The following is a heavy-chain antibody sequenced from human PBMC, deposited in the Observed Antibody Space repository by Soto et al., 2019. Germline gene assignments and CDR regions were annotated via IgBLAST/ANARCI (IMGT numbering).Heavy chain of an antibody. J-gene: IGHJ5*02. Sequence: QVQLVQSGGGVIQPGRSLRLTCAASDFPFSSYSMNWVRQAPGKGLEWVAVISYDGNRIYYADSVKGRFTISRDNAKNTMFLQMSGLRPEDTAVYYCARGLVVTAKGWFDLWGQGTQVTVS. CDR2: ISYDGNRI. CDR3: ARGLVVTAKGWFDL. V-gene: IGHV3-30-3*02. D-gene: IGHD2-21*02. CDR1: DFPFSSYS.